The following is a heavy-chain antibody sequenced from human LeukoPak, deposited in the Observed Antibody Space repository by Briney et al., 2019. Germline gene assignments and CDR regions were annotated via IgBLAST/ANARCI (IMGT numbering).Heavy chain of an antibody. V-gene: IGHV3-33*08. D-gene: IGHD3-10*01. CDR3: VRDSGRTSGSLFDY. CDR2: TWHDGNNK. J-gene: IGHJ4*02. Sequence: GGSLRLSCAASGFTFSSYWMHWVRQAPGKGLEWVAVTWHDGNNKNYADPVKGRFTIPRDNSKNTLNLQMSSLRAEDTAVYYCVRDSGRTSGSLFDYWGQGTLVTVSS. CDR1: GFTFSSYW.